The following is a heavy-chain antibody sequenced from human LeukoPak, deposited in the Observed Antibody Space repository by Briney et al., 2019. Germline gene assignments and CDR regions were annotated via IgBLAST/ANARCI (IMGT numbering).Heavy chain of an antibody. V-gene: IGHV3-7*01. CDR1: GFTFSSNW. Sequence: QPGGSLRLSCAASGFTFSSNWMHWVRQAPGKGLVWVANIKQDGSEKYYVDSVKGRFTISRDNAKNSLYLQMNSLRAEDTAVYYCARDIKVGASDFDYWGQGTLVTVSS. J-gene: IGHJ4*02. CDR2: IKQDGSEK. CDR3: ARDIKVGASDFDY. D-gene: IGHD1-26*01.